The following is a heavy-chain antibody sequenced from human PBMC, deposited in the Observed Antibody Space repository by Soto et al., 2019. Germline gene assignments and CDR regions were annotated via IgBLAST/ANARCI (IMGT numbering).Heavy chain of an antibody. D-gene: IGHD6-6*01. CDR1: GFTFSSYA. J-gene: IGHJ6*02. CDR3: AKAQAARHYYGMDV. CDR2: ISGSGGST. V-gene: IGHV3-23*01. Sequence: GGSLRLSCAASGFTFSSYAMSWFRQAPGKGLEWVSAISGSGGSTYYADPVKGRFTISRDNSKNTLYLQMNSLRAEDTAVYYCAKAQAARHYYGMDVWGQGTTVTVS.